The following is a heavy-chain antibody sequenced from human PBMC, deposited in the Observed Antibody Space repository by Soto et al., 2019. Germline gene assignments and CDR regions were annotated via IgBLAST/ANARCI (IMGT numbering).Heavy chain of an antibody. CDR3: SRLGEDCSSTSCYLGYYYAVDV. J-gene: IGHJ6*02. V-gene: IGHV4-31*03. CDR2: IYYSGRT. D-gene: IGHD2-2*01. CDR1: GGSISSGGYY. Sequence: QVQLQESGPGLVKPSQTLSLTCSVSGGSISSGGYYWRWIRQHPGKGLEWIGYIYYSGRTFYNPSLNGRVSISVYKSKNQFSLKLSSVAAADAGVYYCSRLGEDCSSTSCYLGYYYAVDVWGQGTTVTVSS.